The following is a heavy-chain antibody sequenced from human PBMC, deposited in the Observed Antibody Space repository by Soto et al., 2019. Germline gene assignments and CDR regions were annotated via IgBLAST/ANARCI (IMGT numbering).Heavy chain of an antibody. CDR1: GFTFSSYV. D-gene: IGHD1-1*01. CDR2: ISYDGSNK. CDR3: AKVKLAGTLFSYFDY. Sequence: GGSLRLSCAASGFTFSSYVMHWVRQAPGKGLEWVAGISYDGSNKNYADSVKGRFTISRDNSKNTLYLQMNSLRAEDTAVYYCAKVKLAGTLFSYFDYWGQGTLVTVSS. J-gene: IGHJ4*02. V-gene: IGHV3-30*04.